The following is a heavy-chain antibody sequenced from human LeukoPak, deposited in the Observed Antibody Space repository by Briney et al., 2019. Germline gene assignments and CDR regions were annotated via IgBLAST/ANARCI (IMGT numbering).Heavy chain of an antibody. V-gene: IGHV3-23*01. Sequence: PGGSLRLSCAASGFTFGNYAMSWVRQTPGEGLEWVSHVIGSVPSTFYAESAKGRFTISRDNSKNTLYLQMNSLRADDTAVYYCAKGGYDYVEVGYFDYWGQGVLVTVSS. CDR3: AKGGYDYVEVGYFDY. CDR2: VIGSVPST. J-gene: IGHJ4*02. CDR1: GFTFGNYA. D-gene: IGHD5-12*01.